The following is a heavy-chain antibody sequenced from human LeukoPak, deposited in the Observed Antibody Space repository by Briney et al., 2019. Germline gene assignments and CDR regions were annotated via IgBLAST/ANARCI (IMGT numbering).Heavy chain of an antibody. Sequence: GGSLRLSCAASGFTFDDYGMSWGRQAPGKGLGWGSGINWDGGSTGYADSVKGRVTISRDNAKNSLHLQMNSLRAADTALYYCARDPLVTYYYDSSGYYYSDYWGQGTLVTVSS. CDR2: INWDGGST. D-gene: IGHD3-22*01. CDR3: ARDPLVTYYYDSSGYYYSDY. V-gene: IGHV3-20*04. CDR1: GFTFDDYG. J-gene: IGHJ4*02.